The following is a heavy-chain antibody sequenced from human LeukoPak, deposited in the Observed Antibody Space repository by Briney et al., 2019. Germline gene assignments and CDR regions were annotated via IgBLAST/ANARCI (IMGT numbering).Heavy chain of an antibody. D-gene: IGHD6-13*01. V-gene: IGHV1-2*02. J-gene: IGHJ4*02. CDR1: GYTFTGYY. CDR3: ARAATPAAGQGIDY. CDR2: INPNSGGT. Sequence: ASVKVSCEASGYTFTGYYMHWVRQAPGQGLEWMGWINPNSGGTNYAQKFQGRVTMTRDTSISTAYMELSRLRSDDTAVYYCARAATPAAGQGIDYWGQGTLVTVSS.